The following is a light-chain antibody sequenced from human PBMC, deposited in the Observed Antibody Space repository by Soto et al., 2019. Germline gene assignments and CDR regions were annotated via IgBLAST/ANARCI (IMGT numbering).Light chain of an antibody. J-gene: IGKJ1*01. Sequence: DIVMTQSPDSLAVSLGERATINCRSSQSVLYSSTNKRHLAWYQQKPSQPPKLLIYWGSTRDSGVPDRFSGSGFATDFTLTITSLQAEDVAIYYWQQYYKAPWTFGQGTKVEIK. CDR1: QSVLYSSTNKRH. CDR2: WGS. CDR3: QQYYKAPWT. V-gene: IGKV4-1*01.